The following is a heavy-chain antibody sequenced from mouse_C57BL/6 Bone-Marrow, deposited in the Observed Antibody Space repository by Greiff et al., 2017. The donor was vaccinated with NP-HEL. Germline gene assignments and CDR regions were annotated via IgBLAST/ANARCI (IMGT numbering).Heavy chain of an antibody. J-gene: IGHJ1*03. CDR3: ARVTTVGYVDV. Sequence: EVQRVESGGGLVKPGGSLKLSCAASGFTFSSYAMSWVRQTPEKRLEWVATISDGGSYTYYPDNVKGRFTISRDNAKNNLYLQMSHLKSEDTAMYYCARVTTVGYVDVWGTGTTVTVSS. CDR1: GFTFSSYA. D-gene: IGHD1-1*01. CDR2: ISDGGSYT. V-gene: IGHV5-4*01.